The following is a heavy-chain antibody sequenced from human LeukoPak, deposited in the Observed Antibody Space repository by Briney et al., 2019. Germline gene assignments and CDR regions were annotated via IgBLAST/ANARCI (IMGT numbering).Heavy chain of an antibody. Sequence: GGSLRLSCAASGFTFSNYWMHWVRQAPGKGLVWVSRINGDGSTTTYADSVKGRFTISRDNAKNSLYLQMNSLRAEDTAIYYCVRWNTMIRGILYYYMDVWGKGTSVTISS. CDR2: INGDGSTT. D-gene: IGHD3-10*01. CDR1: GFTFSNYW. J-gene: IGHJ6*03. V-gene: IGHV3-74*01. CDR3: VRWNTMIRGILYYYMDV.